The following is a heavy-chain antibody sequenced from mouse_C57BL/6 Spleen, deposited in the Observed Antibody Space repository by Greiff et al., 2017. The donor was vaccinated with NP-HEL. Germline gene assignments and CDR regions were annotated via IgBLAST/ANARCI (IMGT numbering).Heavy chain of an antibody. CDR1: GYTFTSYG. CDR3: ARQDFSEYYFDY. J-gene: IGHJ2*01. CDR2: IYPRSGNT. V-gene: IGHV1-81*01. Sequence: QVHVKQSGAELARPVASVKLSCKASGYTFTSYGISWVKQRTGQGLEWIGEIYPRSGNTYYNEKFKGKATLTADKSSSTAYMELRSLTSEDSAVYFCARQDFSEYYFDYWGQGTTLTVSS. D-gene: IGHD6-2*01.